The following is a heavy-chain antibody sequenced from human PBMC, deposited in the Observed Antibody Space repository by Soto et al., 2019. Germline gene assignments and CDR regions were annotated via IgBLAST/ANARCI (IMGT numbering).Heavy chain of an antibody. V-gene: IGHV4-34*01. D-gene: IGHD6-13*01. J-gene: IGHJ6*03. CDR1: GGSFSGYY. CDR3: ARGGIAAGSRYYYYMDF. CDR2: INHSGST. Sequence: PSETLSLTCAVYGGSFSGYYWSWIRQPPGKGLEWIGEINHSGSTNYNPSLKSRVTISVDTSKNQFSLKLSSVTAADTAVYYCARGGIAAGSRYYYYMDFRGKGTSVTVSS.